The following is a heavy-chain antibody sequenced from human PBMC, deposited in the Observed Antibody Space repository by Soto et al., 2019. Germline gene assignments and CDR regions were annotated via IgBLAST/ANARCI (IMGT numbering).Heavy chain of an antibody. CDR2: IYDSGST. CDR3: ARGTKYYYQGMDV. J-gene: IGHJ6*04. Sequence: ETLSLSYTVFGDFINNYYGTWIRQPPGKGLEWIGYIYDSGSTSYNPSLKSRLTISVDTSKNQFSLKLRSVTAADTAVYYCARGTKYYYQGMDVWGKGTTVT. V-gene: IGHV4-59*01. CDR1: GDFINNYY.